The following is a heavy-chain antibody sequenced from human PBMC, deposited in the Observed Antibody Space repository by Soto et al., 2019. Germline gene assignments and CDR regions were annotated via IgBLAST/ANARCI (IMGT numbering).Heavy chain of an antibody. J-gene: IGHJ4*02. CDR3: ARSRAYSGYEYYFDY. D-gene: IGHD5-12*01. CDR1: GGTFSSYA. Sequence: QVQLVQSGAEVKKPGSSVKVSCKASGGTFSSYAISWVRQAPRQGLEWMGGIIPIFGTANYAQKFQGRVTITADKATSTAYMELSSLRSEDTAVYYCARSRAYSGYEYYFDYWGQGTLVTVSS. CDR2: IIPIFGTA. V-gene: IGHV1-69*06.